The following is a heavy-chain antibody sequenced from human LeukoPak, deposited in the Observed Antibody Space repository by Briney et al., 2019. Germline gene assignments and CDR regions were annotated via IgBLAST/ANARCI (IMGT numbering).Heavy chain of an antibody. CDR3: AKASAMIVVVSKYFDY. J-gene: IGHJ4*02. CDR2: ISYDGRRK. CDR1: GFSFSKYG. V-gene: IGHV3-30*18. D-gene: IGHD3-22*01. Sequence: GGSLRLSCAASGFSFSKYGMHWVRQVPGKGLEWVALISYDGRRKYYADSMKGRFTISRDNFKNTLNLQMNSLRAEDTAVYYCAKASAMIVVVSKYFDYWGQGTLVTVSS.